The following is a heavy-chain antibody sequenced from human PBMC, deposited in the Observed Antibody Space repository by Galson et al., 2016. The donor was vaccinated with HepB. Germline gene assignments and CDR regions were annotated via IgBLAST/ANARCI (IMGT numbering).Heavy chain of an antibody. CDR2: INTYNGDT. V-gene: IGHV1-18*01. D-gene: IGHD3-16*01. J-gene: IGHJ5*02. CDR1: GYAFTTYG. CDR3: ARGALRGNWIDP. Sequence: SVKVSCKASGYAFTTYGISWVRQAPGQGLEWMGWINTYNGDTNSAQKLQGRVTMTTDTSTTTTYVELRSLRSDDTAVYYCARGALRGNWIDPWGQGTLVTVSS.